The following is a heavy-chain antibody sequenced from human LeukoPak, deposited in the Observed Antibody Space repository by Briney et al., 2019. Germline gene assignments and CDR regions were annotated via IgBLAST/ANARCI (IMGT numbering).Heavy chain of an antibody. J-gene: IGHJ4*02. V-gene: IGHV4-39*07. CDR3: ARGGGDHPGY. Sequence: WVRQPPGKGLEWIGSIYYSGSTYYNPSLKSRVTISVDTSKNQFSLKLSSVTAADTAVYYCARGGGDHPGYWGQGTLVTVSS. CDR2: IYYSGST. D-gene: IGHD2-21*01.